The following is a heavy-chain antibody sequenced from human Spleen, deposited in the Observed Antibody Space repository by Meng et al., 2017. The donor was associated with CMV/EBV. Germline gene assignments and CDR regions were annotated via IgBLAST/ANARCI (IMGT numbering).Heavy chain of an antibody. D-gene: IGHD3-3*01. V-gene: IGHV3-30*02. CDR2: IRYDGSSK. J-gene: IGHJ4*02. CDR3: AKGRDFWSGFDY. CDR1: GFTFSSYG. Sequence: GESLKISCAASGFTFSSYGMHWVRQAPGKGLEWVAFIRYDGSSKYYADSVKGRFTISRDNSKNTLYLQMNSLRAEDTAVYYCAKGRDFWSGFDYWGQGTLVTVSS.